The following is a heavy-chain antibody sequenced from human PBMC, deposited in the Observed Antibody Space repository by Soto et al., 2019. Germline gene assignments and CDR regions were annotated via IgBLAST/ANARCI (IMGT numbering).Heavy chain of an antibody. CDR1: GVAGGSLSRYY. V-gene: IGHV4-34*01. CDR2: INHSGST. D-gene: IGHD5-18*01. J-gene: IGHJ4*02. Sequence: PSGTLSLTCAGYGVAGGSLSRYYWSWIRQPPGKGLEWIGEINHSGSTNYNPSLKSRVTISVDTSKNQFSLKLSSVTAADTAVYYCARRRRTAKVRCYFDYWGQGTLVTVSS. CDR3: ARRRRTAKVRCYFDY.